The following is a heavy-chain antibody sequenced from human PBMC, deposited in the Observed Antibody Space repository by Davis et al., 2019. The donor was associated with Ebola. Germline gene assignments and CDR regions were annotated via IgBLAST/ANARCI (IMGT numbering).Heavy chain of an antibody. CDR2: IRSKANSYAT. J-gene: IGHJ4*01. V-gene: IGHV3-73*01. D-gene: IGHD5-18*01. CDR1: GFTFSGSA. Sequence: GGSLRLSCAASGFTFSGSAMHWVRQASGKGLEWVGRIRSKANSYATAYAASVKGRFTITRDDSKNTAYLQMNSLKTEDTAVYYCTRHRGYSYGYSNDYWDQGTLVTVSS. CDR3: TRHRGYSYGYSNDY.